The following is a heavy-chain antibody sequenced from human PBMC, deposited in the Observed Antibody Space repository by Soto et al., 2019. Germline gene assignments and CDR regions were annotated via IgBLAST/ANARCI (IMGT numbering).Heavy chain of an antibody. V-gene: IGHV4-61*01. CDR2: VIPGGST. Sequence: XSLSLACAVCGXSLSIASYVGTWIRQPRGKGLERIPSVIPGGSTRYNPSLTSRVTLSIDTSEHQFSLKLKSMTAADTAVYYCARQRVRPAQYFFDYWGQGSLVTV. J-gene: IGHJ4*02. D-gene: IGHD6-13*01. CDR1: GXSLSIASYV. CDR3: ARQRVRPAQYFFDY.